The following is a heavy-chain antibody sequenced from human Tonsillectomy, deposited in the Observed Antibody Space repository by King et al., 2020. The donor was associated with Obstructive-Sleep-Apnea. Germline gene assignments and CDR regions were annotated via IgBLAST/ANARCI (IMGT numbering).Heavy chain of an antibody. D-gene: IGHD3-10*01. CDR2: IYYSGST. V-gene: IGHV4-39*07. Sequence: QLQESGPGLVKPSETLSLTCTVSGGSISSSSYYWGWIRQPPGKGLEWIGSIYYSGSTYYNPSLKSRVTISVDTSKNQFSLKLSSVTAADTAVYYCASGYYYGSGDDYWGQGTLVTVSS. CDR3: ASGYYYGSGDDY. J-gene: IGHJ4*02. CDR1: GGSISSSSYY.